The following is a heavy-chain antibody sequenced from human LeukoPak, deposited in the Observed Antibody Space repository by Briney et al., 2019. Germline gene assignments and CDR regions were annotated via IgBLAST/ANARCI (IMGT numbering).Heavy chain of an antibody. CDR3: ARHHTHAAFDI. J-gene: IGHJ3*02. V-gene: IGHV4-39*01. CDR2: IYYSGST. Sequence: SETLSLTCTVSGGSISSSSYYWGWIRQPPGKGLEWIGSIYYSGSTYYNPSLKSRVTISVDTSKNQFSLKLSSVTAADTAVYYCARHHTHAAFDIWGQGTMVTISS. D-gene: IGHD2-15*01. CDR1: GGSISSSSYY.